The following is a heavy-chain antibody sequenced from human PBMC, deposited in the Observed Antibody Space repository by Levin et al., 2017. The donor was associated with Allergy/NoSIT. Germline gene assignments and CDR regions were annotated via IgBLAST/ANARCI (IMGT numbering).Heavy chain of an antibody. CDR2: IYWDDEK. CDR3: ARRRWEYFGRSGYPLFDP. Sequence: ESGPTLVKPTQTLTLTCTFSGFSLSATKMGVGWFRQSPGKALEWLALIYWDDEKRYSPTLNNRLSITKDTSRNQVVLTMTNMDPVDTATYYCARRRWEYFGRSGYPLFDPWGQGTLVTVSS. CDR1: GFSLSATKMG. D-gene: IGHD3-22*01. J-gene: IGHJ5*02. V-gene: IGHV2-5*02.